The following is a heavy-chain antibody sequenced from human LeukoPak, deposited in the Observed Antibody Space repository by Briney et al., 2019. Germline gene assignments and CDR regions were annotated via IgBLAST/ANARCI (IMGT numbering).Heavy chain of an antibody. CDR2: ISWNSGSI. J-gene: IGHJ3*02. D-gene: IGHD1-26*01. Sequence: PGRSLRLSCAASGFTFDDYAMHWVRQAPGKGLEWVSGISWNSGSIGYADSVKGRFTISRDNAKNSLYLQMNSLRAEDTALYYCAKDREVGAPKGDAFDIWGQGTMVTVSS. CDR1: GFTFDDYA. CDR3: AKDREVGAPKGDAFDI. V-gene: IGHV3-9*01.